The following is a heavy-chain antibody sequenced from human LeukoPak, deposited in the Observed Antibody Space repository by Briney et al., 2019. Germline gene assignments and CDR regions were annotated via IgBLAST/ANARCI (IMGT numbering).Heavy chain of an antibody. D-gene: IGHD6-6*01. CDR3: ARGGEYSSSSDY. Sequence: AAVTVSYKASGYTFTDYYMHWVRQAPGEGREWMGWINPNRGGTNYAQKFPGRVTMTRDTSISTAYMELSRLGSDDPAVYYCARGGEYSSSSDYCGQATLVTVSS. CDR1: GYTFTDYY. J-gene: IGHJ4*02. CDR2: INPNRGGT. V-gene: IGHV1-2*02.